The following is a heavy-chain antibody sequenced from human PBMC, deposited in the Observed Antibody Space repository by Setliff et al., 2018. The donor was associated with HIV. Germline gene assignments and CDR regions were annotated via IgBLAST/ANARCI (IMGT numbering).Heavy chain of an antibody. V-gene: IGHV4-61*02. Sequence: SETLSLTCTVSGGSISSGSYYWSWIRQPAGKGLEWIGRIYTSGSTQYNPSLKSRVTISVDTSKNQFSLKVSSVTAADTAVYYCARVARGGHSSRWYYFDYWGQGTLVTVS. CDR1: GGSISSGSYY. D-gene: IGHD6-13*01. CDR2: IYTSGST. J-gene: IGHJ4*02. CDR3: ARVARGGHSSRWYYFDY.